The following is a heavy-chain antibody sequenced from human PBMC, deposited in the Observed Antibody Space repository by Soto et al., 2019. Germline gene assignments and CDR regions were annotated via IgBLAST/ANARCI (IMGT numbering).Heavy chain of an antibody. Sequence: EVQLLESGGGLVQPWGSLRLSCAASGFTFSSYAMSWVRQAPGKGLEWVSAISGSGGSTYYADSVKGRFTISRDNSKNTLYLQMNSLRAEDTAVYYCAKVPTLYCSGGSCYPLYYFDYWGQGTLVTVSS. CDR1: GFTFSSYA. CDR2: ISGSGGST. D-gene: IGHD2-15*01. J-gene: IGHJ4*02. CDR3: AKVPTLYCSGGSCYPLYYFDY. V-gene: IGHV3-23*01.